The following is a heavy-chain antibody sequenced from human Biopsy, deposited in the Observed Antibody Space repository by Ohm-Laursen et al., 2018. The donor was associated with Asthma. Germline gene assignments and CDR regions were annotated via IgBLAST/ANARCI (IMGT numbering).Heavy chain of an antibody. CDR1: GYTFTSTVYG. CDR2: IRPHTGDT. J-gene: IGHJ5*02. Sequence: ASVKVSCKASGYTFTSTVYGISWVRQAPGQGLEWMGWIRPHTGDTNYAQMLRGRVTMTTDTSTSTAYMELRGLRSDDTAVYYCARVPGGFDPWGQGTLVTVSS. V-gene: IGHV1-18*01. D-gene: IGHD3-10*01. CDR3: ARVPGGFDP.